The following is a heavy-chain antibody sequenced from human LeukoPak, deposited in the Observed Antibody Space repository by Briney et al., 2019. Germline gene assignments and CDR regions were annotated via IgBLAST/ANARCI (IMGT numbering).Heavy chain of an antibody. Sequence: SSETLSLTCAVSGYSISSGYYWGWIRQPPGKGLEWIGSIYHSGSTYYNPSLKSRVTVSVDTSKNQFSLKLSSVTAADTAVYYCARERTVTFDCWGQGTLVTVSS. D-gene: IGHD4-17*01. CDR2: IYHSGST. V-gene: IGHV4-38-2*01. J-gene: IGHJ4*02. CDR1: GYSISSGYY. CDR3: ARERTVTFDC.